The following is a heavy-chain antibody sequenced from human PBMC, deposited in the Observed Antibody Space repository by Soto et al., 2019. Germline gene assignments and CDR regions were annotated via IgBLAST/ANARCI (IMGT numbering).Heavy chain of an antibody. V-gene: IGHV1-69*01. D-gene: IGHD3-22*01. Sequence: QVKLVQSGAEVRKPGSSVRVSCKASGGSFNRHTISWLRQAPGQGLEWMGGIIPIFGTAKHAQKFQGRVTIIADESTSTVYMELSSLRSDDTAIYYCARGWGYDSTDYYYAYWGQGTLVIVSS. CDR1: GGSFNRHT. CDR3: ARGWGYDSTDYYYAY. J-gene: IGHJ4*02. CDR2: IIPIFGTA.